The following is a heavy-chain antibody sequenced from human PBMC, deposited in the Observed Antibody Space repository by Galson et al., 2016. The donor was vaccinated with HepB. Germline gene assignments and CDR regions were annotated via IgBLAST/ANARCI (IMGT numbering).Heavy chain of an antibody. Sequence: SVKVSCKASGYAFINYGVIWVRQAPGQGFEWMGWISGYNGKTNYAQNLQGRVTMTSDTSTSTAYMELRSLRSDDTAVYYCARIPHLNSSSPYYFDYWGQGTLVTVSS. D-gene: IGHD4-23*01. CDR3: ARIPHLNSSSPYYFDY. CDR2: ISGYNGKT. CDR1: GYAFINYG. V-gene: IGHV1-18*01. J-gene: IGHJ4*02.